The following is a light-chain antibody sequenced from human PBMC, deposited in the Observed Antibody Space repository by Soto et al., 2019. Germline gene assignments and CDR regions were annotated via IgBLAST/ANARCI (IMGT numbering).Light chain of an antibody. CDR1: QDVSNN. CDR3: QQYNYWPPIT. Sequence: MMTQSPATLSVSPGERATLSCRASQDVSNNIAWYQQKPGQAPRLLIYYASTRATDIPARFSGSGSGTEFTLTISSLQSEDFALYYCQQYNYWPPITFGQGTRLEIK. J-gene: IGKJ5*01. V-gene: IGKV3-15*01. CDR2: YAS.